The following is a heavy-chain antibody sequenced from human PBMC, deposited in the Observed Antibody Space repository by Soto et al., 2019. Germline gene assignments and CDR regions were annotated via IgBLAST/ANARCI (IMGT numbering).Heavy chain of an antibody. CDR1: GGSVSSGSYY. Sequence: QVQLQESGPGLVKPSETLSLTCSVSGGSVSSGSYYWSWIRQSPEKGLEWIGYIYYTGGTKYNPSFTSRVTISLDTSRNHFSLKLTSVTAADTAVYYCARLEVGLDYWGQGVLVPVSS. D-gene: IGHD2-2*01. CDR2: IYYTGGT. CDR3: ARLEVGLDY. V-gene: IGHV4-61*03. J-gene: IGHJ4*02.